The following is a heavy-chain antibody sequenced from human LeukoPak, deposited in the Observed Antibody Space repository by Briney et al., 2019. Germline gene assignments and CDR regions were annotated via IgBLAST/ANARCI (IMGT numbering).Heavy chain of an antibody. CDR3: AKEGDYCSRSGCHKRAIDY. CDR1: GFTFSHYA. J-gene: IGHJ4*02. CDR2: IWYDGSHD. V-gene: IGHV3-33*06. D-gene: IGHD2-15*01. Sequence: QAGTSLRLSCAASGFTFSHYAMHWVRQAPGKGLEWVAVIWYDGSHDTYTDSVKGRFTVSRDNFKNALHLQMNSLRVEDRAVYYCAKEGDYCSRSGCHKRAIDYSGQGTLVTASS.